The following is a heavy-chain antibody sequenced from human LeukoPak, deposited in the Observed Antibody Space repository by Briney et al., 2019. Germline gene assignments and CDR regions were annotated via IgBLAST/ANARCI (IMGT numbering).Heavy chain of an antibody. J-gene: IGHJ4*02. D-gene: IGHD5-24*01. CDR2: INSDGSAT. CDR3: ARDGDGDIDLDY. CDR1: GFTFSNYA. V-gene: IGHV3-74*01. Sequence: PGGSLRLSCAASGFTFSNYAMSWVRQAPGKGLVWVSHINSDGSATTYADSVKGRFTISRDNAKNTLYLQMNSLRAEDTAVYYCARDGDGDIDLDYWGQGTLVTVSS.